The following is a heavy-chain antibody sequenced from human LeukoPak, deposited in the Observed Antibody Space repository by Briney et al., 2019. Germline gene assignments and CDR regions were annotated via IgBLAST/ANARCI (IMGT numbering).Heavy chain of an antibody. Sequence: PSETLSLTCMVSGGSISSSSYHWGWIRQSPGKGLEWIGSITYSGSTYYNPSLKSRVTISVDTSKNQFSLKLTSVTAADTAVYYCARGSGSYPFDYWGQGTLVTVSS. D-gene: IGHD1-26*01. CDR3: ARGSGSYPFDY. J-gene: IGHJ4*02. CDR1: GGSISSSSYH. CDR2: ITYSGST. V-gene: IGHV4-39*07.